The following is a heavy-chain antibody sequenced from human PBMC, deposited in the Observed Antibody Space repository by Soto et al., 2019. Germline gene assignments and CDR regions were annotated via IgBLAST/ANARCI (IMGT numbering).Heavy chain of an antibody. J-gene: IGHJ3*02. CDR2: INHSGST. D-gene: IGHD2-2*01. Sequence: QVQLQQWGAGLLKPSETLSLTCAVYGGSFSGYYWSWIRMPPGQGLEWIGEINHSGSTTYNPSLKSRVTISVDTSKKPFSLELSSVTSADTAVYSCARGTSARIVVVPAARAFDIWGNGTMVTVAS. V-gene: IGHV4-34*01. CDR3: ARGTSARIVVVPAARAFDI. CDR1: GGSFSGYY.